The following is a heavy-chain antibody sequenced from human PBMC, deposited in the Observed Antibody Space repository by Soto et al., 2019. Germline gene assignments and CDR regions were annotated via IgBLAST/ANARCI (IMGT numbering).Heavy chain of an antibody. D-gene: IGHD4-17*01. CDR3: AKDLVPLRWGTPFDY. V-gene: IGHV3-23*01. CDR1: GFTFSSYA. CDR2: ISGSGGST. J-gene: IGHJ4*02. Sequence: GGSLRLSCAASGFTFSSYAVSWVRQAPGKGLEWVSAISGSGGSTYYADSVKGRFTISRDNSKNTLYLQMNSLRAEDTAVYYCAKDLVPLRWGTPFDYWGQGTLVTVSS.